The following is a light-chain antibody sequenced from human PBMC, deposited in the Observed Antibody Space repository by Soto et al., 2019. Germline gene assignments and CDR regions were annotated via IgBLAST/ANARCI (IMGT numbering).Light chain of an antibody. J-gene: IGKJ4*01. CDR2: AAS. Sequence: DIQSTQSPSSPSASLGVHVTITSRASQYISSYLNWYQQKPGKAPKLLIYAASSLQSGVPSRFSGSGAGTDFTLTISSLQPEDFATYYCQQSYSTPAVTFGRGTKV. V-gene: IGKV1-39*01. CDR1: QYISSY. CDR3: QQSYSTPAVT.